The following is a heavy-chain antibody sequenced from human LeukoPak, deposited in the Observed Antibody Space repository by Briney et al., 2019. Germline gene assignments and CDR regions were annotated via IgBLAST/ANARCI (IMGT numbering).Heavy chain of an antibody. J-gene: IGHJ4*02. Sequence: GGSLRLSCAASGFSVSSNYMNWVRQAPGKGLEWVSIIYSSGSTYYADSVKGRFTISRDNSKNTLYLQMNSLRAEDTAVYYCARGATYAYYQDYWGQGTLVTVSS. D-gene: IGHD1-26*01. CDR1: GFSVSSNY. CDR3: ARGATYAYYQDY. CDR2: IYSSGST. V-gene: IGHV3-53*01.